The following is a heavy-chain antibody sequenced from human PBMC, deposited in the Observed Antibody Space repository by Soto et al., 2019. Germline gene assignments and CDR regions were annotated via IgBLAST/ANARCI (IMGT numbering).Heavy chain of an antibody. Sequence: PGGSLRLSCSASGFTFSSYGMHWVRQAPGKGLEWVAVIWYDGSNKYYADSVKGRFTISRDNSKNTLYLQMNSLRAEDTAVYYCARDQHIAARPTPAVWGQGTTVTVSS. CDR3: ARDQHIAARPTPAV. J-gene: IGHJ6*02. D-gene: IGHD6-6*01. CDR2: IWYDGSNK. CDR1: GFTFSSYG. V-gene: IGHV3-33*01.